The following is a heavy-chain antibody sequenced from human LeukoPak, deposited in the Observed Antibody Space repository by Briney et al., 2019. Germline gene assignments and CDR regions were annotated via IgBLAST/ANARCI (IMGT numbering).Heavy chain of an antibody. CDR1: GYTFTSYG. Sequence: ASVKVFCKASGYTFTSYGISWVRQAPGQGLEWMGWISAYNGNTNYAQKLQGRVTMTIDTSTSTAYMELRSLRSDDTAVYYCARDPHYYGSGSYLYWGQGTLVTVSS. CDR3: ARDPHYYGSGSYLY. V-gene: IGHV1-18*01. J-gene: IGHJ4*02. CDR2: ISAYNGNT. D-gene: IGHD3-10*01.